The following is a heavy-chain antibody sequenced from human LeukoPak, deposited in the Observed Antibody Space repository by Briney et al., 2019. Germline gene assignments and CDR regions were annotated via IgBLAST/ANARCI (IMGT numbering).Heavy chain of an antibody. V-gene: IGHV5-51*01. J-gene: IGHJ4*02. CDR3: GRLGRLAAAGTHFDY. CDR1: GYSFTSYW. Sequence: GESLKISCKGSGYSFTSYWICLVRQMRGKGVGWRGIIYPGDSDTRYSPSFQCQVTISADKSISTAHLQWSSLKAWATAMYYCGRLGRLAAAGTHFDYGGQGTLVTVS. D-gene: IGHD6-13*01. CDR2: IYPGDSDT.